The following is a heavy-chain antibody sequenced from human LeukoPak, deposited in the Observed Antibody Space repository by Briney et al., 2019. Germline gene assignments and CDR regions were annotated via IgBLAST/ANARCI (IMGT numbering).Heavy chain of an antibody. CDR2: INPNSGGT. Sequence: ASVKVSCKASGYTFTGYYMHWVRQAPGQGLEWMGWINPNSGGTNYAQKIQGRVTMTRDTSISTAYMELSRLRSDDTAVYYCARSSGLYYYYYYMDVWGKGTTVTVSS. CDR1: GYTFTGYY. CDR3: ARSSGLYYYYYYMDV. V-gene: IGHV1-2*02. D-gene: IGHD6-19*01. J-gene: IGHJ6*03.